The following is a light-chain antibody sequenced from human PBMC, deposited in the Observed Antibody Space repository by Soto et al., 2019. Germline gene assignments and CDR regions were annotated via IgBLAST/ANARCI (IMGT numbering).Light chain of an antibody. CDR3: QEYSKWPSRT. V-gene: IGKV3-15*01. Sequence: EIVLTQSPATLSLSPGERATLSCRPSQSVSSYLAWYQQKPGQAPRLLVYGASTRASGIPDSFSGSGSGTEFTLTISSLQSEDFAVYYCQEYSKWPSRTFGPGTKVDI. CDR2: GAS. J-gene: IGKJ1*01. CDR1: QSVSSY.